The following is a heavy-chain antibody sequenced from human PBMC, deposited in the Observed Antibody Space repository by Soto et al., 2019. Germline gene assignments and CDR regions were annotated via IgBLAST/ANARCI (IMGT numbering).Heavy chain of an antibody. CDR2: IRSKPNNYAT. V-gene: IGHV3-73*02. J-gene: IGHJ6*02. CDR1: GFPFNGSA. CDR3: AGDFYYNMDV. Sequence: EVQLVDSGGGLIHPAGSLKLSCPTSGFPFNGSAIHWVRQASGKGLEWVVRIRSKPNNYATAFAASLKGRFTISRDDSKNTAYLQMNSLKTEDTAVYYCAGDFYYNMDVWGQGTTLTVPS.